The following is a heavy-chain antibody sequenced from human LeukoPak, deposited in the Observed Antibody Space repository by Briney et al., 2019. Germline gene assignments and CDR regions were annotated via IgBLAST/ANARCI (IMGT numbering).Heavy chain of an antibody. CDR3: ARVEGGTYDAFDI. V-gene: IGHV1-2*02. D-gene: IGHD1-1*01. Sequence: ASVKVSFKSSVYTFTVYYMHWVRQAPGQGLEWMGWINPNSGGTNYAQKFQGRVTMTRDTSISTAYMELSRLRSDDTAVYYCARVEGGTYDAFDIWGQGTMVTVSS. CDR1: VYTFTVYY. CDR2: INPNSGGT. J-gene: IGHJ3*02.